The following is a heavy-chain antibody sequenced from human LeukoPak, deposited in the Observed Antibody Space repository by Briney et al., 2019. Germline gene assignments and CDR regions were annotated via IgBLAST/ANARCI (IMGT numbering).Heavy chain of an antibody. CDR1: GGTFSSYA. J-gene: IGHJ6*02. D-gene: IGHD1-14*01. Sequence: GASVKVSCKASGGTFSSYAISWVRQATGQGLEWMGGIIPIFGTANYAQKFQGRVTITADESTSTAYMELSSLRSEDTAVYYCAFLRVRNYYYGMDVWGQGTTVTVSS. CDR3: AFLRVRNYYYGMDV. CDR2: IIPIFGTA. V-gene: IGHV1-69*13.